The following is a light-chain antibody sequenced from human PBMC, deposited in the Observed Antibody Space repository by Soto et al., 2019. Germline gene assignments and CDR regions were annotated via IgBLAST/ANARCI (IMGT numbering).Light chain of an antibody. CDR2: DAS. J-gene: IGKJ2*01. CDR3: QQYNSYPYT. CDR1: QSISSW. Sequence: GDRVTITCRASQSISSWLAWYQQKPGKAPKLLIYDASSLESGVQSRFSGSGSGTEFTLTISSLQPDDFATYYCQQYNSYPYTFGQGTKVDIK. V-gene: IGKV1-5*01.